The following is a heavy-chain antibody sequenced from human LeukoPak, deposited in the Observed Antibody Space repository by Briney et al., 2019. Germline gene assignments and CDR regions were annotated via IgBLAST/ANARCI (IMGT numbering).Heavy chain of an antibody. J-gene: IGHJ4*02. CDR1: GGSISSSSYY. D-gene: IGHD1-26*01. CDR3: ARDLREVDY. CDR2: IYYSGST. V-gene: IGHV4-39*02. Sequence: SETLSLTCTVSGGSISSSSYYWGWIRQPPGKGLEWIGSIYYSGSTYYNPSLKSRVTISVDTSKNQFSLKLSSVTAADTAVYYCARDLREVDYWGQGTLVTVSS.